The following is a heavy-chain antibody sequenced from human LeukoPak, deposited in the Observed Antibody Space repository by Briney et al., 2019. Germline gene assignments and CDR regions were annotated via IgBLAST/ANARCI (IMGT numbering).Heavy chain of an antibody. CDR3: ARDKRVAVAGTYIYYYYMDV. Sequence: KPSETLSLTCAVYGGSFSGYYWTWIRQPPGKGLEWIGEMNHSGSANYNPSLKSRVTISVDTSKNQCSLRLSSVTAADTAVYYCARDKRVAVAGTYIYYYYMDVWGNGTTVTISS. V-gene: IGHV4-34*01. CDR2: MNHSGSA. J-gene: IGHJ6*03. D-gene: IGHD6-19*01. CDR1: GGSFSGYY.